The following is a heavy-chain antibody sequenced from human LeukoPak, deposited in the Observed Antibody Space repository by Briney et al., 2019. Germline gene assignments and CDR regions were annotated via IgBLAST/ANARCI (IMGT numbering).Heavy chain of an antibody. V-gene: IGHV4-39*01. D-gene: IGHD3-9*01. CDR3: ASYVLRYFDWLILGDAFDI. Sequence: PSETLSLTCTVSGGSISSSSYYWGWIRQPPGKGLEWIGSIYYSGSTYYNPSLKSRATISVDTSKNQFSLKLSSVTAADTAVYYCASYVLRYFDWLILGDAFDIWGQGTMVTVSS. J-gene: IGHJ3*02. CDR1: GGSISSSSYY. CDR2: IYYSGST.